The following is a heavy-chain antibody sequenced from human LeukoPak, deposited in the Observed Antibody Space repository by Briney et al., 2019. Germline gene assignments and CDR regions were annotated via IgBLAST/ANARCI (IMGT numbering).Heavy chain of an antibody. D-gene: IGHD3-3*01. J-gene: IGHJ4*02. CDR3: ARGLRFFDWLDY. CDR2: IYPGDSHT. V-gene: IGHV5-51*01. CDR1: GYSFTSYW. Sequence: GSSLKISCKGSGYSFTSYWIAWVRQMPGKGLEWMGIIYPGDSHTRYSPSFQGQVTISADKSISTAYLQWSSLKASDTAMYYCARGLRFFDWLDYWGQGTLVNASS.